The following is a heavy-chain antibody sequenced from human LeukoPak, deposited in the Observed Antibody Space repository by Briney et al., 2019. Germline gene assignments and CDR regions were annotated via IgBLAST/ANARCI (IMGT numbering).Heavy chain of an antibody. J-gene: IGHJ4*02. Sequence: GGSLRLSCAASGFTFDDFSMHWVRQAPGKGLEWVSLISWDGGITYYADSVKGRFTISRDNAKNSLYLQMNSLRAEDTAVYYCAKGSGSYYHYFDYWGQGTLVTVSS. CDR2: ISWDGGIT. D-gene: IGHD3-10*01. CDR3: AKGSGSYYHYFDY. CDR1: GFTFDDFS. V-gene: IGHV3-43*01.